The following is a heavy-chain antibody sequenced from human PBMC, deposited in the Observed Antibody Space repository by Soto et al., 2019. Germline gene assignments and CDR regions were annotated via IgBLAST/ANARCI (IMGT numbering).Heavy chain of an antibody. CDR3: AKDPYSSGWYDFDY. J-gene: IGHJ4*02. Sequence: QVQLVESGGGVVQPGRSLRLSCAASGFTFSSYGMHWVRQAPGKGLEWVAGISYDGSNKYYADSVKGRFTISRDNSKNTLYLQMNSLRAEDTAVYYCAKDPYSSGWYDFDYWGQGTLVTVSS. CDR1: GFTFSSYG. CDR2: ISYDGSNK. V-gene: IGHV3-30*18. D-gene: IGHD6-19*01.